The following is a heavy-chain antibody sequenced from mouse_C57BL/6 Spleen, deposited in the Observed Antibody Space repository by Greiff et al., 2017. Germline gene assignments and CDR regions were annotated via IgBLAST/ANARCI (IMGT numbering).Heavy chain of an antibody. CDR3: AREDYDGGFAY. D-gene: IGHD2-4*01. Sequence: VQLQQSGPELVKPGASVKIPCKASGYTFTDYNMDWVKQSHGKSLEWIGDINPNNGGTIYNQKFKGKATLTVDKSSSTAYMELRSLTSEDTAVYYCAREDYDGGFAYWGQGTLVTVSA. J-gene: IGHJ3*01. V-gene: IGHV1-18*01. CDR1: GYTFTDYN. CDR2: INPNNGGT.